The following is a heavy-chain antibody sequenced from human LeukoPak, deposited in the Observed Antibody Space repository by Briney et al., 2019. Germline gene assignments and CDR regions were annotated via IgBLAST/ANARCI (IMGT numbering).Heavy chain of an antibody. CDR3: ARPRLTVAGTRYFDP. CDR1: AFTFNAYA. Sequence: GGSLRLSCTASAFTFNAYAMSWDRQAPGKGLEWVSAIGSGGVTTNYADSVQGRFTISRDNSRNTLFLQMNSLRPEDTAVYYCARPRLTVAGTRYFDPWGQGTLVTVSS. CDR2: IGSGGVTT. D-gene: IGHD6-19*01. V-gene: IGHV3-23*01. J-gene: IGHJ5*02.